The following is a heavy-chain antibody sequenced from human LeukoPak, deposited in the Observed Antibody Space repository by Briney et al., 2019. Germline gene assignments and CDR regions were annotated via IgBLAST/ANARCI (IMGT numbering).Heavy chain of an antibody. CDR2: ISSSGSTI. Sequence: GSLRLSCAASGFTFSSYEMNWVRQAPGKGLEWVSYISSSGSTIYYADSVKGRFTISRDNAKNSLYLQMNSLRAEDTAVYYCAREYSSSTDFDYWGQGTLVTVSS. J-gene: IGHJ4*02. CDR3: AREYSSSTDFDY. D-gene: IGHD6-6*01. CDR1: GFTFSSYE. V-gene: IGHV3-48*03.